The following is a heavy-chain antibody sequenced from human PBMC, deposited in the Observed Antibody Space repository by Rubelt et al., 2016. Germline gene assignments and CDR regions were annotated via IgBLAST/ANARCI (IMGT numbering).Heavy chain of an antibody. J-gene: IGHJ4*02. D-gene: IGHD2-8*01. Sequence: INPNSGGTNYAQKLQGRVTMTTDTSTSTAYMELRSLGSDDTAVYYCATPPGVGKYWGQGTLVTVSS. CDR3: ATPPGVGKY. V-gene: IGHV1-18*01. CDR2: INPNSGGT.